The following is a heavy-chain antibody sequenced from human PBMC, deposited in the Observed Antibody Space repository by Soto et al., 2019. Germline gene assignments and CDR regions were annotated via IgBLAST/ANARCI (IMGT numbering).Heavy chain of an antibody. Sequence: PSETLSLTCTVSGGSLSSYYGSWIRQPPGKGLDWIGYIYYSGSTNYNPSLKSRVTISVDTSKNQFSLKLSSVTAADTAVYYCARVYLAYCGGDCYTYYFDYWGQGTLVTGSS. CDR1: GGSLSSYY. CDR2: IYYSGST. V-gene: IGHV4-59*01. CDR3: ARVYLAYCGGDCYTYYFDY. D-gene: IGHD2-21*02. J-gene: IGHJ4*02.